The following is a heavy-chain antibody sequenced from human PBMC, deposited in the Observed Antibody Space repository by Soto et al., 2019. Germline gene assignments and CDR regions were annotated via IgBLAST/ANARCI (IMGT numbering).Heavy chain of an antibody. D-gene: IGHD3-22*01. J-gene: IGHJ6*02. CDR1: GFTFTSSA. V-gene: IGHV1-58*01. CDR3: AAGQYYYDSSGFPPLQLPYGMDV. CDR2: IVVGSGNT. Sequence: GASVKVSCKASGFTFTSSAVQWVRQARGQRLEWIGWIVVGSGNTNYAQKFQERVTITRDMSTSTAYMELSSLGSEDTAVYYCAAGQYYYDSSGFPPLQLPYGMDVWGQGTTVTVSS.